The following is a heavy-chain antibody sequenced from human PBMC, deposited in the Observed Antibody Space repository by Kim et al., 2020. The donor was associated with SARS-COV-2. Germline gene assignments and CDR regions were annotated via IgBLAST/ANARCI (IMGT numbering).Heavy chain of an antibody. V-gene: IGHV4-39*01. J-gene: IGHJ6*02. CDR2: SGSS. CDR3: ARRGFYPDV. Sequence: SGSSHFNPSLRSRVTISVDTSKNQFSLKLTSVTAADTAVYYCARRGFYPDVWGQGTTVTVSS.